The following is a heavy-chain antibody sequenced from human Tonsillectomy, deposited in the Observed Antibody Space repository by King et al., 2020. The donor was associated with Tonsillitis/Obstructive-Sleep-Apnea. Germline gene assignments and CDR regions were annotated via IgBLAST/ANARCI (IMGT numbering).Heavy chain of an antibody. V-gene: IGHV5-51*01. J-gene: IGHJ6*02. Sequence: QLVQSGAEVKKPGESLKISCEASGYTFTAYWIAWVRQMPGEGLEWMGVVYPGDSDIRYSPSFQGQVTISAEKSITTAYLQWSSLKASETAMYYCARHFSPPHFPYSYSAMDVWGQGTTVTVS. CDR2: VYPGDSDI. D-gene: IGHD2/OR15-2a*01. CDR1: GYTFTAYW. CDR3: ARHFSPPHFPYSYSAMDV.